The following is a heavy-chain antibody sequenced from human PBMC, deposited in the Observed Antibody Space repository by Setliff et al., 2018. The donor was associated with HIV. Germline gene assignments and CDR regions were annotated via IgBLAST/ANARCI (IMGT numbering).Heavy chain of an antibody. D-gene: IGHD6-19*01. CDR2: VNTNNDKT. Sequence: ASVKVSCKASGYTFTNFGITWVRQVPGQGLEWMGWVNTNNDKTNYAQKFQGRVTKTTDRSTKTAYLDLGSLRPDDTAVYYCARDLYTSGWPNWFDPWGPGTLVTVSS. V-gene: IGHV1-18*01. CDR3: ARDLYTSGWPNWFDP. CDR1: GYTFTNFG. J-gene: IGHJ5*02.